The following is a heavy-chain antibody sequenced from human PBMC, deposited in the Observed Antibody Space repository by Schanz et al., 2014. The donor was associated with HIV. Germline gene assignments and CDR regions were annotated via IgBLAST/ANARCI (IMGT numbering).Heavy chain of an antibody. CDR1: GFTFSNYG. Sequence: VQLVESGGGVVQPGRSLRLSCAVSGFTFSNYGMHWVRQAPGKGLEWVTFISSDGSFQYYADSVKGRFNISRDNSKNRLYLQMNSLRAEDTAVYYCAKEGPTVTPGYYYGMDVWGQGTTVTVSS. D-gene: IGHD4-17*01. CDR2: ISSDGSFQ. CDR3: AKEGPTVTPGYYYGMDV. V-gene: IGHV3-30*13. J-gene: IGHJ6*02.